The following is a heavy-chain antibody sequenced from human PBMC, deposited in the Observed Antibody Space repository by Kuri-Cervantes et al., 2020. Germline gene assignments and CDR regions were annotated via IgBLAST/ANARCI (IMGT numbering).Heavy chain of an antibody. CDR2: IIPIFGTA. V-gene: IGHV1-69*05. CDR3: AKSGYSYGYGTAYNWFDP. D-gene: IGHD5-18*01. J-gene: IGHJ5*02. CDR1: GGTFNSFA. Sequence: SVKVSCKASGGTFNSFAISWVRQAPGQGLEWMGGIIPIFGTANYAQKFQGRVTITTDESTGTAYMELSSLRSEDTAVYYCAKSGYSYGYGTAYNWFDPWGQGTLVTVSS.